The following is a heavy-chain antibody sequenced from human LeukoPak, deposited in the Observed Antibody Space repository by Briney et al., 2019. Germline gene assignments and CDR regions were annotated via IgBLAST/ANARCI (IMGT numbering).Heavy chain of an antibody. V-gene: IGHV3-23*01. CDR3: AGRVTGYSSGYVY. CDR1: GITFSNYA. Sequence: GGSLRLSCVASGITFSNYAVSWVRQAPEKGLDWVSVISGSAHKIRYTDSVKGRFTISRDNSENIVYLQMNNLRAEDTAVYYCAGRVTGYSSGYVYWGQGTLVTVSS. J-gene: IGHJ4*02. D-gene: IGHD5-18*01. CDR2: ISGSAHKI.